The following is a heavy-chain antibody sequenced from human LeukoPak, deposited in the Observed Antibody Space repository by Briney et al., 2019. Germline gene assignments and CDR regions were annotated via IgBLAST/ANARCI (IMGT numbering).Heavy chain of an antibody. CDR2: ISSSSSYI. V-gene: IGHV3-21*01. CDR1: GFTFSSYS. CDR3: ARVARRYCSGGSCYSDY. D-gene: IGHD2-15*01. Sequence: PGGSLRLSCAASGFTFSSYSMNWVRQAPGKGLEWVSSISSSSSYIYYADSVKGRFPISRDNAKNSLYLQMNSLRAEDTAVYYCARVARRYCSGGSCYSDYWGQGTLVTVSS. J-gene: IGHJ4*02.